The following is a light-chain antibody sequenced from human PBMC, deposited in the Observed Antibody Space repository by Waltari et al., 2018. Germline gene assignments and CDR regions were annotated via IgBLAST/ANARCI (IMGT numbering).Light chain of an antibody. CDR3: SSYRSSNTYV. J-gene: IGLJ1*01. CDR2: DVN. V-gene: IGLV2-14*03. Sequence: ITISCTGTSSDIGDYNFVSWYQQHPGKAPKLIIYDVNKRPSGVSNRFSGSKSGNTASLTVSGLQAEDEADYYCSSYRSSNTYVFGTGTKVTVL. CDR1: SSDIGDYNF.